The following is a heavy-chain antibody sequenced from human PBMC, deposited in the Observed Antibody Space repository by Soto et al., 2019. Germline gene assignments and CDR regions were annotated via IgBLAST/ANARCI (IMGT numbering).Heavy chain of an antibody. CDR2: IDPSDSQT. V-gene: IGHV5-10-1*01. CDR3: ARQIYAADTGPKFLDYFDS. CDR1: GYSFAGYW. Sequence: GESLKISCKGSGYSFAGYWITWVRQKPGKGLEWMGRIDPSDSQTYYSPSFRGHVTISVTKSITTVFLQWSSLRASDTAMYYCARQIYAADTGPKFLDYFDSWGQGTPVAVSS. D-gene: IGHD5-18*01. J-gene: IGHJ4*02.